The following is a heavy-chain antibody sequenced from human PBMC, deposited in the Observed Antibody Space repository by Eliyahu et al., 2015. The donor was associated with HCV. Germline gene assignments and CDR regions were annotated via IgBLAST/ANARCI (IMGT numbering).Heavy chain of an antibody. V-gene: IGHV1-46*01. Sequence: QVQVVXSGAEVXKPGASVKLSCRPXGHTFXGNYVHXVRQAPGQGLEWVGIITPSGDRTTYXQKVQGRVTMTRDTSTSTVYMELHSLRSEDTAVYYCARDVGWAPGGPWGQGTLVTVSS. CDR1: GHTFXGNY. CDR2: ITPSGDRT. D-gene: IGHD6-19*01. CDR3: ARDVGWAPGGP. J-gene: IGHJ5*02.